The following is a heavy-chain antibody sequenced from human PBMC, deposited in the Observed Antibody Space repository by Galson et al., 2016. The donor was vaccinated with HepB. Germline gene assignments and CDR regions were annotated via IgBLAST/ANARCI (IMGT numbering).Heavy chain of an antibody. D-gene: IGHD1-7*01. Sequence: SETLSLTCAVSGGSVSDGSYYWSWIRQPPGKGLEWIGYIYYSGDTNYNPPPKSRATLSLDTSNNRFSLRLTSVAAADPALYFCAAFNLNYFAAFNIWGQGTLVTVSS. V-gene: IGHV4-61*01. CDR1: GGSVSDGSYY. J-gene: IGHJ3*02. CDR2: IYYSGDT. CDR3: AAFNLNYFAAFNI.